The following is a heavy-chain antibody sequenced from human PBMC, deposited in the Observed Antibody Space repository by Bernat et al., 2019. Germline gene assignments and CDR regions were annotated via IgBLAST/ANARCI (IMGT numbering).Heavy chain of an antibody. Sequence: QLQLQESGPGLVKPSETLSLTCTVSGGSISSSSYYWGGLRQPPGKGLEWIGSIYYSGSTYYNPSLQSRVTISVDTSKNQFSLKLSSVTAADTAVYYCARQFRYCSGGSCYSSSLSYYYYYMDVWGKGTTVTVSS. CDR2: IYYSGST. CDR1: GGSISSSSYY. CDR3: ARQFRYCSGGSCYSSSLSYYYYYMDV. J-gene: IGHJ6*03. V-gene: IGHV4-39*01. D-gene: IGHD2-15*01.